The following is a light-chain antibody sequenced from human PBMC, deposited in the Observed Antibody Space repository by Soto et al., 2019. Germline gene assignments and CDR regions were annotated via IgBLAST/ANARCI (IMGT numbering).Light chain of an antibody. CDR3: SAYSNFRV. CDR2: EVT. CDR1: SRDVGAYDF. V-gene: IGLV2-14*01. J-gene: IGLJ3*02. Sequence: QSALTQPASVSGSLGQSITIPCTGTSRDVGAYDFVSWYQQYPGKAPKLVIYEVTNRPSGVSNRFSGSKSGNPASLTISGIQAEDESDYDCSAYSNFRVFGGGTKLTVL.